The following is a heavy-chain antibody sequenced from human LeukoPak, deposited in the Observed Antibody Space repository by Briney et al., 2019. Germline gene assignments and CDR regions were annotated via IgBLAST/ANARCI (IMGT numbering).Heavy chain of an antibody. J-gene: IGHJ3*02. CDR3: AKGNIPFGEGAFDI. V-gene: IGHV3-9*01. Sequence: PGGSLRLSCAASGFTFDDYAMHWVRQAPGKGLEWVSGISWNSGSIGYADSVKGRFTISRDNAKNSLYLQMNSLRAEDTALYYCAKGNIPFGEGAFDIWGQGTMVTVSS. D-gene: IGHD3-10*01. CDR2: ISWNSGSI. CDR1: GFTFDDYA.